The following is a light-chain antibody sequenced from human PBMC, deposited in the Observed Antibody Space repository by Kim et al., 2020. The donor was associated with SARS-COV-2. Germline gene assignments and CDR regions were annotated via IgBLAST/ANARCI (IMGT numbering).Light chain of an antibody. V-gene: IGKV3-11*01. Sequence: SLSPGDRAPLPCRASESVGSYLAWYQQKPGQAPRLLFYDSSKRATGIPARFSASGSGTEFTLTISSLEPEDFAVYFCQQRSLGRTFGGGTKVDIK. J-gene: IGKJ4*01. CDR1: ESVGSY. CDR3: QQRSLGRT. CDR2: DSS.